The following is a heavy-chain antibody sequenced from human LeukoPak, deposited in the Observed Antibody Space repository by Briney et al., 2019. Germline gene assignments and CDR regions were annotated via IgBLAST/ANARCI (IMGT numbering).Heavy chain of an antibody. D-gene: IGHD6-13*01. CDR2: ISNSGRT. V-gene: IGHV4-59*08. CDR3: ARQVQLVEFDY. J-gene: IGHJ4*02. Sequence: KASETLSLTCTVSGGSISNNYWSWIRQPPGKGLEWIGYISNSGRTNYNPSLKSRITISRDTSKNQFSLKLSSETAADTALYYCARQVQLVEFDYWGQGTLVTVSS. CDR1: GGSISNNY.